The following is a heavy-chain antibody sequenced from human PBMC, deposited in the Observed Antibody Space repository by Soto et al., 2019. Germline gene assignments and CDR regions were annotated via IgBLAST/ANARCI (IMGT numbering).Heavy chain of an antibody. D-gene: IGHD4-17*01. J-gene: IGHJ4*02. Sequence: EAHLVGSGGGLVQPGGSLRLSCAASGFAVSANYLSWVRQAPGKGLEWVSLIYSGGDTDYADSVRGRFTISRDNSKNTLYLQINSLKAEDTAEYYCATRMTTAPYWGQGALVNVTS. CDR2: IYSGGDT. CDR1: GFAVSANY. CDR3: ATRMTTAPY. V-gene: IGHV3-66*01.